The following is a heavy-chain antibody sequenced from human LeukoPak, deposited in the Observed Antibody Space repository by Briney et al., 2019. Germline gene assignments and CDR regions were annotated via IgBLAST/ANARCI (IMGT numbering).Heavy chain of an antibody. Sequence: GGSLRLSCAASGFTVSNNYMTWFRQAPGIGLQWVSLIYSDGTTYYADSVKGRFTVSRDNSKNTLYLQMNGLRAEDTAVYYCATDAYSASPQNAYWGQGTLVTVSS. D-gene: IGHD1-26*01. CDR1: GFTVSNNY. CDR2: IYSDGTT. V-gene: IGHV3-53*01. J-gene: IGHJ4*02. CDR3: ATDAYSASPQNAY.